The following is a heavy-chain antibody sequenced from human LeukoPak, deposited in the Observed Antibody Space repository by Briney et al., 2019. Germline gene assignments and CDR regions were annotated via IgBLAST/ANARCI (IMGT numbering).Heavy chain of an antibody. V-gene: IGHV1-2*02. CDR1: GYTFTSYD. Sequence: GASVKVSCKASGYTFTSYDINWVRQAPGQGLEWMGWINPHSGGTNYAQKFQGRVTMTRDTSISTAYMELSRLRSDDTAVYYCASSLLGGYYYYYYYMDVWGKGTTVTVSS. J-gene: IGHJ6*03. D-gene: IGHD5-18*01. CDR3: ASSLLGGYYYYYYYMDV. CDR2: INPHSGGT.